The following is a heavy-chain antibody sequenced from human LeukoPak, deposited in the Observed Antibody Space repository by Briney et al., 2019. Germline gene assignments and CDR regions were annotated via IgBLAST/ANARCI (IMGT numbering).Heavy chain of an antibody. V-gene: IGHV4-30-4*01. CDR1: GGSISSGDYY. CDR2: IYYSGST. Sequence: PSETLSLTCTVSGGSISSGDYYWSWIRQPPGKGLEWIGYIYYSGSTYYNPSLKSRVTISVDTSKNQFSLKLSSVTAADTAVYYCARVLSDVVVVAATPNWYFDLWGRGTLVTVSS. J-gene: IGHJ2*01. D-gene: IGHD2-15*01. CDR3: ARVLSDVVVVAATPNWYFDL.